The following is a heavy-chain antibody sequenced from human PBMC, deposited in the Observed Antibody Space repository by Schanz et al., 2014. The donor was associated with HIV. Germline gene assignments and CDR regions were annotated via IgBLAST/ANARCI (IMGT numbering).Heavy chain of an antibody. CDR2: INSDGSST. D-gene: IGHD5-12*01. V-gene: IGHV3-74*01. Sequence: LQLVESGGGVVQPGRSQRLSCAASGFTFRRHGMHWVRQAPGQGLVWVSRINSDGSSTSYADSVKGRFTISRDNAKNTLYLQMNSLRAEDTAVYYCARDLGGYNLGVDYWGQGTLVTVS. J-gene: IGHJ4*02. CDR1: GFTFRRHG. CDR3: ARDLGGYNLGVDY.